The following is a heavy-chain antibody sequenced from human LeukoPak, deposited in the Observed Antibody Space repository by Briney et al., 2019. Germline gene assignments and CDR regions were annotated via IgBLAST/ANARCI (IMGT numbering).Heavy chain of an antibody. CDR1: GGSVSSNSYY. CDR2: LFCSGST. D-gene: IGHD1-26*01. V-gene: IGHV4-61*01. Sequence: SETLSLTCTVSGGSVSSNSYYWSWIRQPPGKGLECIGYLFCSGSTNYNPSLKSRVTISVDTSKDQFSLKLNSVTAADTAVYYCARVRTGSYYIDYWGREPWSPSPQ. CDR3: ARVRTGSYYIDY. J-gene: IGHJ4*02.